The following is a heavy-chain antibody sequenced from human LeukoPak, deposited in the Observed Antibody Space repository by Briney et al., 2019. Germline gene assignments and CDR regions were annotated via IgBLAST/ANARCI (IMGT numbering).Heavy chain of an antibody. Sequence: GGSLRLSCAASGFTFSSYWMSWVRQAPGKGLEWVANIKQDGSEKYYVDSVKGRFTISRDNAKNSLYLQMNSLRAEDTAVYYCARDWRKGYCSSTSCRSDSSSWYPGPLLDYWGQGTLVTVSS. CDR2: IKQDGSEK. D-gene: IGHD2-2*01. V-gene: IGHV3-7*01. CDR3: ARDWRKGYCSSTSCRSDSSSWYPGPLLDY. J-gene: IGHJ4*02. CDR1: GFTFSSYW.